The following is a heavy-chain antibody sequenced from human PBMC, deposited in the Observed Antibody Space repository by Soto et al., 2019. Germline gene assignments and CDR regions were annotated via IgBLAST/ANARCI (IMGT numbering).Heavy chain of an antibody. CDR1: GYTFTSYG. CDR2: ISAYNGNT. Sequence: ASVKVSCKASGYTFTSYGISWVRQAPGQGLEWMGWISAYNGNTNYAQKLQGRVTMTTDTSTSTAYMELRSLRSDDTAVYYCARVRDIVVVPAPGWGYYYMDVWGKGTTVTVSS. V-gene: IGHV1-18*01. CDR3: ARVRDIVVVPAPGWGYYYMDV. J-gene: IGHJ6*03. D-gene: IGHD2-2*01.